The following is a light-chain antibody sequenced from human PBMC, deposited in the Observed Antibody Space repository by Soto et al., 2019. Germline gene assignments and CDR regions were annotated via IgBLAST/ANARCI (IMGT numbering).Light chain of an antibody. CDR1: SSNIGSNY. CDR2: RNH. CDR3: AAWDDSLSGPGV. J-gene: IGLJ3*02. Sequence: QSVLTQPPSASGTPGQRVTISCSGSSSNIGSNYVYWYQQFPGTAPKLLIYRNHQRLPGVPDRFSASKSGTSASLAISGLRSEDEADYYWAAWDDSLSGPGVFGGGTKVTVL. V-gene: IGLV1-47*01.